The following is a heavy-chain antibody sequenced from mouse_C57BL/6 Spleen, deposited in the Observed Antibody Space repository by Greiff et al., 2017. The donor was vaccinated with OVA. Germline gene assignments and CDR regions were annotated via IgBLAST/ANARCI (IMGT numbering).Heavy chain of an antibody. CDR2: ISSGGSYT. CDR3: ARQAYSLWYFDV. D-gene: IGHD2-12*01. V-gene: IGHV5-6*02. Sequence: DVKLVESGGDLVKPGGSLKLSCAASGFTFSSYGMSWVRQTPDKRLEWVATISSGGSYTYYPDSVKGRFTISRDNAKNTLYLQMMSLKSEDTAMYDCARQAYSLWYFDVWGTGTTVTVSS. J-gene: IGHJ1*03. CDR1: GFTFSSYG.